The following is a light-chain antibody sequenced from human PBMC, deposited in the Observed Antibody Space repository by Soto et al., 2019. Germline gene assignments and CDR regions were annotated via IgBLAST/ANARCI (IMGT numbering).Light chain of an antibody. CDR3: QQYDNSPIT. CDR1: QSISSSF. V-gene: IGKV3-20*01. J-gene: IGKJ5*01. CDR2: GAS. Sequence: EIVLPQSPGILSLSPGARAPLSCVASQSISSSFLAWYQQKPGQAPRLLIYGASSRATGIPDRFSGTGSETDFTLTISRLEPEDFAVYYCQQYDNSPITFGQGTRLEIK.